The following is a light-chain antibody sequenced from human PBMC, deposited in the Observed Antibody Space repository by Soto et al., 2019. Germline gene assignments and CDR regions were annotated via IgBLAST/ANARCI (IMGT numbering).Light chain of an antibody. CDR2: AAS. V-gene: IGKV3-20*01. Sequence: EVVLTQSPGTVSLSPGERVTLSCRASQSVISNDLAWYQQRPGQAPRLLIYAASSRATGIPDRFSGSGSGPDFTLIISRLEPEDFAVYYCQQYDNSPLTVGGGTKVEIK. CDR1: QSVISND. J-gene: IGKJ4*01. CDR3: QQYDNSPLT.